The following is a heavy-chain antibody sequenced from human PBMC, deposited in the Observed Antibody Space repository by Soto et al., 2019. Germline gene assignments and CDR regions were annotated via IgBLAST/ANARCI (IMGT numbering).Heavy chain of an antibody. Sequence: EVQLVESGEGLVQPGGSLRLSCAASGFTFSSYAMHWVRQAPGKGLEYVSAISSSGGSTYYADSVKGRFTISRDNSKNTLYLQMGSLRAEDMAVYDCARVFYDSSGYYYDYWGQGTLVTVSS. V-gene: IGHV3-64*02. D-gene: IGHD3-22*01. CDR3: ARVFYDSSGYYYDY. J-gene: IGHJ4*02. CDR2: ISSSGGST. CDR1: GFTFSSYA.